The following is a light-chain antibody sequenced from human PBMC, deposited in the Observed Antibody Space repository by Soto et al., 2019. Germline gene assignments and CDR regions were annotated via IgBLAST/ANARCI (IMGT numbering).Light chain of an antibody. V-gene: IGKV2-28*01. CDR2: LGS. J-gene: IGKJ1*01. CDR1: QSLLHSNGYNY. CDR3: MQALQTPLT. Sequence: DSVMTRSPLSLPVTPGEPASISCRSSQSLLHSNGYNYLDWYLQKPGQSPQLLIYLGSNRASGVPDRFSGSGSGTDFTLKISRVEAEDVGVYYCMQALQTPLTFGQGTKVDIK.